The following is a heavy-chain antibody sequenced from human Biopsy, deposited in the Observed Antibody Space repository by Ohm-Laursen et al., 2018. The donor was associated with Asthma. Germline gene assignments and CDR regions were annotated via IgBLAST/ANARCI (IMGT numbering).Heavy chain of an antibody. D-gene: IGHD3-3*02. CDR3: ARTFHFWSPYHAEHYQL. V-gene: IGHV3-7*01. Sequence: SLRLSCTASGFTFSDYYMSWIRQAPGGGLEWVANIKHDGSENNHVDSLKGRFTISRDNAKNSLYLQMNSLRAEDTAVYYCARTFHFWSPYHAEHYQLWGQGTLVTVSS. CDR1: GFTFSDYY. CDR2: IKHDGSEN. J-gene: IGHJ1*01.